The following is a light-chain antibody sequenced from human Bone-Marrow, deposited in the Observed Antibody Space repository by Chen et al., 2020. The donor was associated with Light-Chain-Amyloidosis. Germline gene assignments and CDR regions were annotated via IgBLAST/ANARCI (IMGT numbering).Light chain of an antibody. J-gene: IGLJ3*02. CDR2: DDS. V-gene: IGLV3-21*02. CDR1: NIGSTS. Sequence: SYVLTQPSSVSVAPGQTATIARVGNNIGSTSVHWYQQTPGQAPLLVVYDDSDRPSGIPERLSGYNSGNTATLTISRVEAGDEADYYCQVWDRSSDRPVFGGGTKLNVL. CDR3: QVWDRSSDRPV.